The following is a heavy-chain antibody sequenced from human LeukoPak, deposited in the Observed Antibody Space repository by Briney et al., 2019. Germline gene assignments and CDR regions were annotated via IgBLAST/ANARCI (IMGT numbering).Heavy chain of an antibody. CDR3: ARARWFGELDKYYFDY. CDR2: IIPIFGTA. V-gene: IGHV1-69*13. Sequence: SVKVSCKTSGFTFTYYYMLWVRQAPGQGLEWMGGIIPIFGTANYAQKFQGRVTITADESTSTAYMELSSLRSEDTAVYYCARARWFGELDKYYFDYWGQGTLVTVSS. CDR1: GFTFTYYY. J-gene: IGHJ4*02. D-gene: IGHD3-10*01.